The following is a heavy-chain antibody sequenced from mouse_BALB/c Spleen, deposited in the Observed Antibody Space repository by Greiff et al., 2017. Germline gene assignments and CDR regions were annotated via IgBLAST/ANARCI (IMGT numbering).Heavy chain of an antibody. CDR3: TRSDPTGFYAMDY. CDR2: IDPSDSYT. V-gene: IGHV1-59*01. Sequence: QVHVKQSGAELARPGASVKMSCKASGYTFTSYWMHWVKQRPGQGLEWIGVIDPSDSYTSYNQKFKGKATLTVDTSSSTAYMQLSSLTSEDSAVYYCTRSDPTGFYAMDYWGQGTSVTVSS. CDR1: GYTFTSYW. D-gene: IGHD4-1*02. J-gene: IGHJ4*01.